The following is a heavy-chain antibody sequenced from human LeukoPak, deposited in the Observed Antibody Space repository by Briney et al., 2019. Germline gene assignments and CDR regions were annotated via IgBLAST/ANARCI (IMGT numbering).Heavy chain of an antibody. V-gene: IGHV4-59*01. CDR2: IYYSGST. CDR1: GGSISSYY. J-gene: IGHJ4*02. CDR3: ARVGPSVVAATLPDY. D-gene: IGHD2-15*01. Sequence: SETLSLTCTVYGGSISSYYWSWIRQPPGKGLEWIGYIYYSGSTNYNPSLKSRVTISVDTSKNQFSLKLSSVTAADTAVYYCARVGPSVVAATLPDYWGQGTLVTVSS.